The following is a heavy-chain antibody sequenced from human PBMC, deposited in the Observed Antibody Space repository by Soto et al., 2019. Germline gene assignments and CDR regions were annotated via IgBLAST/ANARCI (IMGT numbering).Heavy chain of an antibody. J-gene: IGHJ6*03. D-gene: IGHD3-10*01. CDR3: ARRRSITMVRGVSESPYYYYYMDV. V-gene: IGHV4-59*08. CDR2: IYYSGST. CDR1: GGSISSYY. Sequence: SSETLSLTCTVSGGSISSYYWSWIQQPPGKGLEWIGYIYYSGSTNYNPSLKSRVTISVDTSKNQFSLKLSSVTAADTAVYYCARRRSITMVRGVSESPYYYYYMDVWGKGTTVTVSS.